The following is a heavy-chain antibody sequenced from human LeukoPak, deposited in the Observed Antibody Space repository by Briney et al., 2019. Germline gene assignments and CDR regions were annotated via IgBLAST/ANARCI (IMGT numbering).Heavy chain of an antibody. D-gene: IGHD2-2*02. Sequence: PSETLSLTCTVSGGSISSYYWSWIRQPPGKGLEWIGYIYYSGSTNYNPSLKSRVTISVDTSKNQFSLKLSSVTAAATAVYYCARVCPPLIVVVPAAIRGRRNNWFDPWGQGTLVTVSS. CDR1: GGSISSYY. V-gene: IGHV4-59*12. J-gene: IGHJ5*02. CDR2: IYYSGST. CDR3: ARVCPPLIVVVPAAIRGRRNNWFDP.